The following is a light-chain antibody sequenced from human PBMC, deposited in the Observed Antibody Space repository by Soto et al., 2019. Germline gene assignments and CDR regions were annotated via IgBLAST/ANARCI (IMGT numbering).Light chain of an antibody. J-gene: IGKJ2*01. CDR3: QQSYVTPRT. CDR2: GAS. CDR1: ESIRSN. V-gene: IGKV1-39*01. Sequence: DIPMTQSPYSLSASVGDRVTITCRASESIRSNLNWYQQKPGKAPKLLIYGASSLQSGVPSRFSGSGSGTDFTLIISSLQPEDFATYYCQQSYVTPRTFGQGTKLEIK.